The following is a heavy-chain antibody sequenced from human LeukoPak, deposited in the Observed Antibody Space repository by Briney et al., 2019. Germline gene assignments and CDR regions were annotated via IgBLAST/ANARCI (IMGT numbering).Heavy chain of an antibody. J-gene: IGHJ4*02. CDR1: GFTFSSYA. CDR2: ISGSGGST. CDR3: AKAPAVVVAAPGDY. D-gene: IGHD2-15*01. V-gene: IGHV3-23*01. Sequence: GGSLRLSCAASGFTFSSYAMSWVRQAPGKGLEWVSAISGSGGSTYYADSVKGRFTISRDNSKNTLYLQMNSLRAEDTAVHYCAKAPAVVVAAPGDYWGQGTLVTVSS.